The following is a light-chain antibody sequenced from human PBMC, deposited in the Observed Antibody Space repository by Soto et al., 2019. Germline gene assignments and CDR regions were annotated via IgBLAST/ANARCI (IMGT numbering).Light chain of an antibody. CDR3: SSYTTSVSLGV. CDR1: SSDIGAYNS. CDR2: DVR. Sequence: QSALTQPASVSGSPGQSITISCTGTSSDIGAYNSVSWYQQFSGKAPKLMIYDVRNRPSGVSNRFSGSKSDNTASLTISGLHSEDEADYYCSSYTTSVSLGVFGTGTKVTVL. J-gene: IGLJ1*01. V-gene: IGLV2-14*03.